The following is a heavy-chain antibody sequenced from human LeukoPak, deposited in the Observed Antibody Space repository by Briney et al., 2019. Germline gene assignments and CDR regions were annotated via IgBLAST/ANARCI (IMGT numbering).Heavy chain of an antibody. V-gene: IGHV3-7*01. D-gene: IGHD5-24*01. CDR1: GFTFSSYW. CDR2: IKQDGSEK. CDR3: ARVEYRWLPRKGNFDY. J-gene: IGHJ4*02. Sequence: GGSLRLSCAASGFTFSSYWMSWVRQAPGKGLEWVANIKQDGSEKYYVDSVKGRFTISRDNAKNSLYLQMNRLREEDTAVYYCARVEYRWLPRKGNFDYWGEGTLVTVSS.